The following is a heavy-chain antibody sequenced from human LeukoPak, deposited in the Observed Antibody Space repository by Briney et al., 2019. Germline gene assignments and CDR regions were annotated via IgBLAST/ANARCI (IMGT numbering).Heavy chain of an antibody. V-gene: IGHV4-59*01. CDR1: GGSINTYY. J-gene: IGHJ4*02. CDR3: ARGFDDYDVLLGYEY. CDR2: IYSRGST. Sequence: PAETLSLTCTVSGGSINTYYWGWIRQTPGKGLEWIGYIYSRGSTNYNPSLKSRVTISVDTSKNQFSLKLTSVTAADTAVYYCARGFDDYDVLLGYEYWGQGILVTVSS. D-gene: IGHD3-9*01.